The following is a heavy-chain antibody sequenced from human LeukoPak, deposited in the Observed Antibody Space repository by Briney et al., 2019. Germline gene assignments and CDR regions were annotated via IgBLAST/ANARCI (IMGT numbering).Heavy chain of an antibody. V-gene: IGHV4-39*01. J-gene: IGHJ4*02. CDR3: ASAPTYYDFWSGYLYYFDY. Sequence: PSETLSLTCTVSGGSISSGAYYWDWIRQPPGTGLEWIGSISYSGSTYYNPSLKSRVTISVDTSKNQFSLKLSSVTAADTAVYYCASAPTYYDFWSGYLYYFDYWGQGTLVTVSS. CDR1: GGSISSGAYY. D-gene: IGHD3-3*01. CDR2: ISYSGST.